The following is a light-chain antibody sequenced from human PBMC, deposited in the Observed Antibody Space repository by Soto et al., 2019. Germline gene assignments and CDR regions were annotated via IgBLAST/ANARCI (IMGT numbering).Light chain of an antibody. CDR3: QQRSNWPPRKLT. V-gene: IGKV3-11*01. Sequence: EIVLTQSPATLSLSPGERATLSCRASQSVSSYLAWYQQKPGQAPRLLIYDASNRATGIPARFSGSGSGTDFTLTISSLEPEDFAVYYCQQRSNWPPRKLTFXGGTKVDIK. CDR2: DAS. CDR1: QSVSSY. J-gene: IGKJ4*01.